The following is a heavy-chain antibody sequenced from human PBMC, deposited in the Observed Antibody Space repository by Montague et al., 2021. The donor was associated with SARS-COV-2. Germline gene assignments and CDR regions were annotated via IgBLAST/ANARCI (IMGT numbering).Heavy chain of an antibody. CDR2: RYYRSKRYN. J-gene: IGHJ4*02. D-gene: IGHD2-2*01. CDR3: ARIPVGSKYYFDF. Sequence: CAISGDSVAGKVARWNWDGQSPERDLQRLGGRYYRSKRYNDYAESVKSRITIDPDTSKHQFSLHLNSVTPEDTAVYYCARIPVGSKYYFDFWGQGTLVTVPS. CDR1: GDSVAGKVAR. V-gene: IGHV6-1*01.